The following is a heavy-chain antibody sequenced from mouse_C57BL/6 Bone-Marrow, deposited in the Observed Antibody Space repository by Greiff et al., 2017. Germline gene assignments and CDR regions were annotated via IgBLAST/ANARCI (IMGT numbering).Heavy chain of an antibody. D-gene: IGHD1-1*01. CDR3: AEWPTTVDYCYFDV. CDR2: IHPKSGST. V-gene: IGHV1-64*01. J-gene: IGHJ1*03. Sequence: QVQLQQPGAELVKPGASVKLSCKASGYTFTSYWMHWVKQRPGQGLEWIGMIHPKSGSTNYNEKFKSKATLTVDKSSSTAYMLLSSLTSEVSACYDYAEWPTTVDYCYFDVGGTGTTVTVSS. CDR1: GYTFTSYW.